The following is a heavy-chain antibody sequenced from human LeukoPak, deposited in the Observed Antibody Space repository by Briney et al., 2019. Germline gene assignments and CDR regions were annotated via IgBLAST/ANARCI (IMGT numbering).Heavy chain of an antibody. D-gene: IGHD3-3*01. V-gene: IGHV1-2*02. CDR2: INPNSGGT. CDR3: ARTVIDDFWSGYYFDY. J-gene: IGHJ4*02. CDR1: GYTFTSYG. Sequence: ASVKVSCKASGYTFTSYGISWVRQAPGQGLEWMGWINPNSGGTNYAQKFQGRVTMTRDTSISTAYMELSRLRSDDTAVYYCARTVIDDFWSGYYFDYWGQGTLVTVSS.